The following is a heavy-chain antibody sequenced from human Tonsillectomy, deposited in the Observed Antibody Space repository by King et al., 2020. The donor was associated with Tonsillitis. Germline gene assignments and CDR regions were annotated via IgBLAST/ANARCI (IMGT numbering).Heavy chain of an antibody. Sequence: VQLVQSGAEVKKPGASVKVSCKASGYTFTSYYMYWVRQAPGQGLEWMGIINPSGGSTSYAQKFQGRVTMTRDTSTSTVYMELSSLRSEDTAVYYCAQPNGNYYYGMDVWGQGTTVTVSS. D-gene: IGHD2-2*01. CDR3: AQPNGNYYYGMDV. J-gene: IGHJ6*02. V-gene: IGHV1-46*01. CDR2: INPSGGST. CDR1: GYTFTSYY.